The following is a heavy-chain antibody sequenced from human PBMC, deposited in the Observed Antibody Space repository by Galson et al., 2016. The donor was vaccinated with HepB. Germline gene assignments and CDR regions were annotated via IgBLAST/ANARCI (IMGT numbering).Heavy chain of an antibody. CDR1: GFMFSTYW. J-gene: IGHJ4*02. Sequence: SLRLSCAASGFMFSTYWMQWVRQAPGKGLVWVSLIDPDGTTIDYADSVRGRFSISRDNAKNTMSLQMNSLRVEGMGVYYCVRDSGTYPGYYDFWGQGTLVTVSP. D-gene: IGHD1-26*01. V-gene: IGHV3-74*01. CDR2: IDPDGTTI. CDR3: VRDSGTYPGYYDF.